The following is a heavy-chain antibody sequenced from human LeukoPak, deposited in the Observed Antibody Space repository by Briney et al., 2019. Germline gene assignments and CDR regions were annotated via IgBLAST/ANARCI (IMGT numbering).Heavy chain of an antibody. Sequence: ASVKVSCKASEYTFTGYYMHWVRQAPGQGLEWMGWINPNSGGTNYAQKFQGRVTMTRDTSISTAYMELSRLRSDDTAVYYCARDNYYDSSGYWLGFDYWGQGTLVTVSS. D-gene: IGHD3-22*01. CDR3: ARDNYYDSSGYWLGFDY. CDR2: INPNSGGT. CDR1: EYTFTGYY. J-gene: IGHJ4*02. V-gene: IGHV1-2*02.